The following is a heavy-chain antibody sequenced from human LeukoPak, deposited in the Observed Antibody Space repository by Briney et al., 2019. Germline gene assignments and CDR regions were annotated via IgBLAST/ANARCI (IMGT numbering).Heavy chain of an antibody. Sequence: ASVKVSCKASGFTFTSSAMQWVRQARGQRLEWIGWIVVGSGNTNYAQTFQERVTITRDMSTSTAYMELSSLRSEDTAVYYCAMWFGEPSGFDPWGQGTLVTVSS. CDR2: IVVGSGNT. V-gene: IGHV1-58*02. D-gene: IGHD3-10*01. CDR3: AMWFGEPSGFDP. J-gene: IGHJ5*02. CDR1: GFTFTSSA.